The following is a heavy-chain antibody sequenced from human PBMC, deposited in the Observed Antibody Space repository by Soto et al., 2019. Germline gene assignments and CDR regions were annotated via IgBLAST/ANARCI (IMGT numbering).Heavy chain of an antibody. Sequence: GGTLGLSCAASRFSFSDYGMPCVRHAPGKGLEWVAFIVSDESSKYYADSVRGRFTVSRDNSMNTLYLQMNSLRAEDTAVYYCASCWSRPGPRASVFWGTGIMVTGS. D-gene: IGHD3-3*01. CDR2: IVSDESSK. CDR1: RFSFSDYG. J-gene: IGHJ4*02. V-gene: IGHV3-30-3*01. CDR3: ASCWSRPGPRASVF.